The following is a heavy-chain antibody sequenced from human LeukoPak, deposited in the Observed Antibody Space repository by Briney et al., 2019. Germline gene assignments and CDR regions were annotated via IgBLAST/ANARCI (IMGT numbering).Heavy chain of an antibody. Sequence: SETLSLSCTVSGGSISGFYWSWIRQPPGKGLEWIGDIYYSGSTNYNPSLKSRVTILVDTSKNEFSLKLSSVTAADTAMYFCARSPAWTGYMSGPHFFNYWGQGTLVTVSS. CDR3: ARSPAWTGYMSGPHFFNY. CDR1: GGSISGFY. V-gene: IGHV4-59*01. J-gene: IGHJ4*02. CDR2: IYYSGST. D-gene: IGHD3/OR15-3a*01.